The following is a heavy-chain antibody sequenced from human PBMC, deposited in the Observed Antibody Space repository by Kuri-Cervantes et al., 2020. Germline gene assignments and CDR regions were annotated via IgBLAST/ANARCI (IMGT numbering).Heavy chain of an antibody. D-gene: IGHD3-10*01. J-gene: IGHJ6*03. CDR2: MNPNSGNT. Sequence: ASVKVSCKASGYTFTSYDINWVRQATGQGLEWMGWMNPNSGNTGYAQKFQGRVTMTRNTSISTAYMELSSLRSEDTAVYYCARGRNYYSLYYYMDVWGKGTTVTVSS. CDR1: GYTFTSYD. CDR3: ARGRNYYSLYYYMDV. V-gene: IGHV1-8*02.